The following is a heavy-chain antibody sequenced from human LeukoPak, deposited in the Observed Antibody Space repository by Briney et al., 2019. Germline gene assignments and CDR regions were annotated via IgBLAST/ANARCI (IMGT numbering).Heavy chain of an antibody. CDR3: AREGDGYNSPIDY. CDR1: GFTFSSYW. V-gene: IGHV3-7*01. J-gene: IGHJ4*02. Sequence: PGGSLRLSCAASGFTFSSYWMSWVRQAPGKGLEWVANIKQDGSEKYYVDSVKGRFTISRDNAKNSLYLQMNSLRAEDTAVYYCAREGDGYNSPIDYWGQGTLVTVSS. D-gene: IGHD5-24*01. CDR2: IKQDGSEK.